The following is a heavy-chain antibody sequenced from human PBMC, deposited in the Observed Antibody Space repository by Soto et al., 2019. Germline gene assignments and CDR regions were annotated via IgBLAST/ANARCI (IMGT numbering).Heavy chain of an antibody. CDR2: IKQDGSEK. D-gene: IGHD1-26*01. V-gene: IGHV3-7*01. J-gene: IGHJ4*02. CDR3: ARDDRLVGALSFDY. CDR1: GFTFRSYW. Sequence: EVQLVESGGGLVQPGGSLRLSCAASGFTFRSYWMNWVRQAPGKGLEWVANIKQDGSEKYYVDSVKGRFTISRDNAKNSLYLQINSLRAEDTAVYYCARDDRLVGALSFDYWGQGTLVTVSS.